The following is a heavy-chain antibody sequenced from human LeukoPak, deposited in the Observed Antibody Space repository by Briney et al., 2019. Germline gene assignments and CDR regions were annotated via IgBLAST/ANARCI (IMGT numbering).Heavy chain of an antibody. CDR1: GGSISSYY. D-gene: IGHD1-26*01. V-gene: IGHV4-59*01. J-gene: IGHJ4*02. Sequence: PSETLSLTCTVSGGSISSYYWSWIRQPPGKGLEWIGDIYYSGSTNYNPSLKSRVTISVDTSKNQFSLKLSSVTAADTAVYYCARVEWELLGFDYWAREPWSPSPQ. CDR2: IYYSGST. CDR3: ARVEWELLGFDY.